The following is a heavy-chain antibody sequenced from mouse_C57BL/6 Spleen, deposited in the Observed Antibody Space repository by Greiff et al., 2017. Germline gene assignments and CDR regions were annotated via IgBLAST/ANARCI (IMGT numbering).Heavy chain of an antibody. J-gene: IGHJ1*03. CDR3: ARGDYYGSSYVGYFDV. Sequence: EVKLVESGPELVKPGASVKIPCKASGYTFTDYNMDWVKQSHGKSLEWIGDFNPNNGGTIYNQKFKGKATLTVDKSSSTAYMELRSLTSEDTAVYYCARGDYYGSSYVGYFDVWGTGTTVTVSS. D-gene: IGHD1-1*01. V-gene: IGHV1-18*01. CDR2: FNPNNGGT. CDR1: GYTFTDYN.